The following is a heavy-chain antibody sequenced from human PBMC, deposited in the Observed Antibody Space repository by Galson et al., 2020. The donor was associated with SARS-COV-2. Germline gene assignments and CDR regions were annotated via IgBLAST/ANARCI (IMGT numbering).Heavy chain of an antibody. D-gene: IGHD4-17*01. CDR3: ARDRDYGGNFLDY. CDR2: IYYSGST. CDR1: GGSISSYY. J-gene: IGHJ4*02. Sequence: SETLSLTCTVSGGSISSYYWSWIRQPPGKGLEWIGYIYYSGSTNYNPSLKSRVTISVDTSKNQFSLKLSSVTAADTAVYYCARDRDYGGNFLDYWGQGTLVTVSS. V-gene: IGHV4-59*01.